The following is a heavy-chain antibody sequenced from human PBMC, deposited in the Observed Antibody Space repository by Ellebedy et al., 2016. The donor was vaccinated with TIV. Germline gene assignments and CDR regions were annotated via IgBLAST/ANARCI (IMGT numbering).Heavy chain of an antibody. Sequence: AASVKVSCKASGYTFTSHAMNWVRQAPGQGLEWMGWINTNTGHPAYAQDFTGRFVFSLDTSVSTAYLQISSLKAEDTAVYYCVRGHNWNYDYWGQGTLVTVSS. D-gene: IGHD1-7*01. J-gene: IGHJ4*02. V-gene: IGHV7-4-1*02. CDR2: INTNTGHP. CDR3: VRGHNWNYDY. CDR1: GYTFTSHA.